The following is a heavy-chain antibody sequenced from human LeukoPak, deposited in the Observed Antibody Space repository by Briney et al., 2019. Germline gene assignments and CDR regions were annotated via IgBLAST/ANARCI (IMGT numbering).Heavy chain of an antibody. CDR2: IGGGDT. V-gene: IGHV3-23*01. D-gene: IGHD2-21*01. Sequence: PGGSLRFSCAGSGFTFSIHAMSWVRQAPGMGLEWVSTIGGGDTYYADSVKGRFTISRDDSQSTVHLQMNSLRAEDTALYYCAKDWIPYDRVFDCFDFWGQGTLVTVSS. CDR3: AKDWIPYDRVFDCFDF. CDR1: GFTFSIHA. J-gene: IGHJ4*02.